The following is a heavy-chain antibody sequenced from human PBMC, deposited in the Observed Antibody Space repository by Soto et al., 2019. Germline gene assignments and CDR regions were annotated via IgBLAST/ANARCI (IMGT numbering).Heavy chain of an antibody. CDR3: ARRYGSAIDY. D-gene: IGHD1-26*01. J-gene: IGHJ4*02. V-gene: IGHV4-59*08. CDR2: IYYSGST. Sequence: QVQLQESGPGLVKPSETLSLTCTVSGGTISSWYWSWIRQPPGKGLEWIGYIYYSGSTNCNPSLKSRVTISVDTSKNQFSLKLRSVTAAATAVYYCARRYGSAIDYWGQGTLVTVSS. CDR1: GGTISSWY.